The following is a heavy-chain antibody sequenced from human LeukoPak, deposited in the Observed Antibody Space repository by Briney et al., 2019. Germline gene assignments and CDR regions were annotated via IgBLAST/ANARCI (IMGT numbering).Heavy chain of an antibody. Sequence: SETLSLTCTVSGGSVSSGSYYWSWIRQPPGKGLEWIGYIYYSGSTNYNPSLKSRVTISVDTSKNQFSLKLSSVIAADTAVYYCARRSSGWYLGAFDIWGQGTMVTVSS. CDR1: GGSVSSGSYY. CDR3: ARRSSGWYLGAFDI. J-gene: IGHJ3*02. CDR2: IYYSGST. V-gene: IGHV4-61*01. D-gene: IGHD6-19*01.